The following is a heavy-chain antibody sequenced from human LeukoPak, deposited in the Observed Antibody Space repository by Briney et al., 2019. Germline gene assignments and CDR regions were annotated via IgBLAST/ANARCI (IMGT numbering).Heavy chain of an antibody. V-gene: IGHV4-39*01. Sequence: PSETLSLTCTVSGGSISSSSYYWGWIRQPPGKGLEWIGSIYYSGSTYYNPSLKCRVTISVDTSKNQFSLKLSSVTAADTAVYYCARHVPAGDSSGYYYAHFDYWGQGTLVTVSS. J-gene: IGHJ4*02. CDR1: GGSISSSSYY. D-gene: IGHD3-22*01. CDR2: IYYSGST. CDR3: ARHVPAGDSSGYYYAHFDY.